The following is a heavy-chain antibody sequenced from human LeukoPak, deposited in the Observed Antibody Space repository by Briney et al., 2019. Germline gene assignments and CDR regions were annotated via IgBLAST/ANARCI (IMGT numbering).Heavy chain of an antibody. CDR1: GYTFTGYY. J-gene: IGHJ5*02. D-gene: IGHD6-19*01. CDR2: INPNSGGT. CDR3: ARGTGYSSGSNWFDP. V-gene: IGHV1-2*02. Sequence: ASVKVSCKASGYTFTGYYMHWVRQAPGQGLEWMGWINPNSGGTNYAQKFQGRVTMTRNTSISTAYMELSGLRSEDTAVYYCARGTGYSSGSNWFDPWGQGTLVTVSS.